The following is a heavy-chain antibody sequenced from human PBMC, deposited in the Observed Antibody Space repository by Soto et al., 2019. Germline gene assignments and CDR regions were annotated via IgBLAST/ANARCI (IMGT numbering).Heavy chain of an antibody. J-gene: IGHJ6*03. CDR1: GFTFSSYA. CDR2: ISGSGGST. CDR3: AKGSDIVVVPAYYYYMDV. V-gene: IGHV3-23*01. D-gene: IGHD2-2*01. Sequence: GGSLRLSCAASGFTFSSYAMSWVRQAPGKGLEWVSAISGSGGSTYYADSVKGRFTISRDNSKNTLYLQMNSLRAEDTAVYYCAKGSDIVVVPAYYYYMDVWGKGTTVTVSS.